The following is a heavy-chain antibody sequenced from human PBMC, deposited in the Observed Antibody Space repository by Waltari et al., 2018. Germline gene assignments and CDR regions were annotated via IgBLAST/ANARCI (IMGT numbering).Heavy chain of an antibody. Sequence: QVQLVQSGAEVKKPGSSVKVSCKASGGTFSSYAISWVRQAPGQGLEWMGGIIPIFGTANYAQKFQGRVTITTDESTSTAYMELSSLRSEDTAVYYCASAIGGSCTPRGCYFDYWGQGTLVTVSS. J-gene: IGHJ4*02. D-gene: IGHD2-15*01. CDR1: GGTFSSYA. CDR2: IIPIFGTA. CDR3: ASAIGGSCTPRGCYFDY. V-gene: IGHV1-69*05.